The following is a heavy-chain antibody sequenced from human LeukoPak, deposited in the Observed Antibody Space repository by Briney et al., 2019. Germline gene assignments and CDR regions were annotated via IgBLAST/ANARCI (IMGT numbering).Heavy chain of an antibody. Sequence: QPGRSLRLSCSASGFTLSRYPIHWVRQAPGKGLEWVAVISYDGSNKYYADSVKGRFTISRDNSKNSLYLQMNSLRAEDTAVYYCARAHNAYMAVACTWGQGTLVTVSS. J-gene: IGHJ1*01. CDR1: GFTLSRYP. CDR3: ARAHNAYMAVACT. CDR2: ISYDGSNK. V-gene: IGHV3-30-3*01. D-gene: IGHD6-19*01.